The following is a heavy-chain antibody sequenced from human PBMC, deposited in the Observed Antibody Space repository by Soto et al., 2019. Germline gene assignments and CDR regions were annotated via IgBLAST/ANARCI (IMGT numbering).Heavy chain of an antibody. CDR3: AKVFYYYDSSGYYYFDY. CDR1: GFTFSSYA. J-gene: IGHJ4*02. Sequence: GGSLRLSCAASGFTFSSYAVSWGRQAPGKGPGWISSISGSGSTIYYADSVKGRFTISRDNSKNTLYLQMSSLRAEDTAVYYCAKVFYYYDSSGYYYFDYWGQGTLVTVSS. CDR2: ISGSGSTI. D-gene: IGHD3-22*01. V-gene: IGHV3-23*01.